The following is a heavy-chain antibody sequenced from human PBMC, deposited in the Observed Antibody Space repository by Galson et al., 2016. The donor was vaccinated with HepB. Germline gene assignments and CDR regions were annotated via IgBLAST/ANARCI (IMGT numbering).Heavy chain of an antibody. D-gene: IGHD3-10*01. V-gene: IGHV1-2*06. J-gene: IGHJ5*02. CDR2: INPSNGGT. Sequence: SVKVSCKASGHTLTGYFIHWVRQAPGQGLEWMGRINPSNGGTNYAQKFQGRVTMTRDTSISTAYMELNRLKSDDTAVYFCARDRSRSGSSYNWFDPWGQGTLVTVSS. CDR1: GHTLTGYF. CDR3: ARDRSRSGSSYNWFDP.